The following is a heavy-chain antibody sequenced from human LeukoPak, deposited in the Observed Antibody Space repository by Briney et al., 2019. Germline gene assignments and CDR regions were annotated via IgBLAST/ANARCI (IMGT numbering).Heavy chain of an antibody. CDR1: GYTFSTSY. J-gene: IGHJ2*01. CDR2: INPSGGDT. V-gene: IGHV1-46*01. D-gene: IGHD5-18*01. Sequence: ASVKVSCKAFGYTFSTSYIHWVRQAPGQGLEWMGIINPSGGDTGYAQKFQGRVIMTRETFTSAVYMELSSLRPEDTAMYYCARDKGRMETAGQDWSFDLWGRGTQVTVSS. CDR3: ARDKGRMETAGQDWSFDL.